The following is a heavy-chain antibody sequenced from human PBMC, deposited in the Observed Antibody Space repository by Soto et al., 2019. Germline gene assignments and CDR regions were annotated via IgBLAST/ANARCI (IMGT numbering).Heavy chain of an antibody. Sequence: QVQLVESGGGVVQPGRSLRLSCAASGFTFSSYGMHWVRQAPGKGLEWVAVISYDGSNKYYADSVKGRFTISRDNSKNTLYLQMNSLRAEDTAVYYCAKDGRLLWFGELSVRTLYYFDYWGQGTLVTVSS. V-gene: IGHV3-30*18. CDR2: ISYDGSNK. CDR1: GFTFSSYG. CDR3: AKDGRLLWFGELSVRTLYYFDY. D-gene: IGHD3-10*01. J-gene: IGHJ4*02.